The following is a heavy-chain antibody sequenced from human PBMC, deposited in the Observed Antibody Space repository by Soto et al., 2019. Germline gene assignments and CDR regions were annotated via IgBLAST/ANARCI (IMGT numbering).Heavy chain of an antibody. V-gene: IGHV3-74*01. CDR3: SAVIIGATRNTLGS. CDR2: INSDGGST. CDR1: GFTFSSYW. J-gene: IGHJ5*02. Sequence: PGGSLRLSCGASGFTFSSYWMHWVRQAPGKGLVWVSRINSDGGSTNYADSVKGRFTISRDNAKNTLYLQMDSLRAEDTAVYYCSAVIIGATRNTLGSWGQGTLVTVS. D-gene: IGHD2-15*01.